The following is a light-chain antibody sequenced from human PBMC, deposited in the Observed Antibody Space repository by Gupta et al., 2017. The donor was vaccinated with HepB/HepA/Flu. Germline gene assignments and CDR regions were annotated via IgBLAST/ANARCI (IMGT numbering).Light chain of an antibody. CDR3: QQKNNCPWT. CDR2: GAS. CDR1: QAIRND. J-gene: IGKJ1*01. V-gene: IGKV1-17*01. Sequence: DIQMTQSLSSLSASLGDRVTITCRASQAIRNDLAWYQQKPGEAPKCLIYGASSRQSGVPSSFSGRGSGTDFTLAISSLQPDDVATYYCQQKNNCPWTFGRGTQVEIK.